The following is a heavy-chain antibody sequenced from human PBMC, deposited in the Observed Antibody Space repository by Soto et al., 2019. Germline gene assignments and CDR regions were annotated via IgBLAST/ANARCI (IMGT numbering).Heavy chain of an antibody. D-gene: IGHD2-2*01. CDR1: GFTFSSYG. J-gene: IGHJ5*02. CDR2: IWYDGSNK. V-gene: IGHV3-33*01. Sequence: QVQLVESGGGVVQPGRSLRLSCAASGFTFSSYGMHWVRQAPGKGLEWVAVIWYDGSNKYYADSVKGRFTISRDNAKTKLYLQMHGLRAEDPAVYYCARYASWGQGTLVTVSS. CDR3: ARYAS.